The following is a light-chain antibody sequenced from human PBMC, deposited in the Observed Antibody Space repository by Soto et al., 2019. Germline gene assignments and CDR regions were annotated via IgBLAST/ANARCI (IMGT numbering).Light chain of an antibody. CDR1: QSVSTR. CDR3: QQYGRSPVT. Sequence: LTQSPSFLSASVGDRVTLSCRASQSVSTRLAWYQHKPGQAPRLLIYGASSRATGIPDRFSGSGSGTDFTLTISRLEPEDFAVYYCQQYGRSPVTFGQGTKVDIK. J-gene: IGKJ1*01. V-gene: IGKV3-20*01. CDR2: GAS.